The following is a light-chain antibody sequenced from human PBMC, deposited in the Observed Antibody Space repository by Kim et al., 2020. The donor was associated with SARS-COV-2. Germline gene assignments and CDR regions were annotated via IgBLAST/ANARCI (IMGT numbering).Light chain of an antibody. CDR2: GAS. V-gene: IGKV3-20*01. CDR1: QSVSSRY. CDR3: KQFGSTPS. J-gene: IGKJ2*01. Sequence: EIVLTQSPGTLSLSPGERATLYCRASQSVSSRYFTWYQQKPGQAPSLLINGASSRATSFPDRFSGSGAGTDFTLTISRLEPEDCAVYYCKQFGSTPSFGQGTKLEF.